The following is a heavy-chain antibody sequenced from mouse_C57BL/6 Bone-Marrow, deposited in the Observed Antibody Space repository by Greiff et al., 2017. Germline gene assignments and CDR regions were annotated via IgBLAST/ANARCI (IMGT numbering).Heavy chain of an antibody. D-gene: IGHD2-5*01. CDR3: ARSGYSKRGNY. CDR2: ILPGGGST. Sequence: QVQLQQSGAELMKPGASVKLSCTATGYTFTGYWIEWVKQRPGHGLEWIGDILPGGGSTNYNQKFKGKATFTGDTSSNTAYMQLSSLTTEDSAIYYCARSGYSKRGNYWGQGTTLTVSS. V-gene: IGHV1-9*01. J-gene: IGHJ2*01. CDR1: GYTFTGYW.